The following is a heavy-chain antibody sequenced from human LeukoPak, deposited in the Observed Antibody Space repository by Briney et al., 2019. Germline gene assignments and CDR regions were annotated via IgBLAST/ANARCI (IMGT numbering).Heavy chain of an antibody. V-gene: IGHV1-18*01. Sequence: ASVKVPCKASGYTFTSYGISWVRQAPGQGLEWMGWISAYNGNTNYAQKLQGRVTMTTDTSTSTAYMELRSLRSDDTAVYYCARWYYDILTGYYRPFDYWGQGTLVTVSS. CDR3: ARWYYDILTGYYRPFDY. CDR2: ISAYNGNT. CDR1: GYTFTSYG. J-gene: IGHJ4*02. D-gene: IGHD3-9*01.